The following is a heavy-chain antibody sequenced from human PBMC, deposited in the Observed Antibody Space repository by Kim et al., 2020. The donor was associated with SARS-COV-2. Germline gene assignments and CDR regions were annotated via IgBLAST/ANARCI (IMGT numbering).Heavy chain of an antibody. D-gene: IGHD3-10*01. V-gene: IGHV3-11*01. J-gene: IGHJ3*01. Sequence: GGSLRLSCTASGFTFSDYYMTWIRQAPGKGLEWVAYMSSYGTTIFYADSVQGRFTISRDNAKKLLFLQMDSLSGEDTAVYYCARDPNYTSSGGYSFDVWGRGTTVTVSS. CDR2: MSSYGTTI. CDR3: ARDPNYTSSGGYSFDV. CDR1: GFTFSDYY.